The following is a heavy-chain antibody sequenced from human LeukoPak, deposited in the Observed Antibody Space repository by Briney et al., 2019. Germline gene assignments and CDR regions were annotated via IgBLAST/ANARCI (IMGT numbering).Heavy chain of an antibody. CDR1: GFTFDDYT. CDR2: ISWDGGST. CDR3: AKDGVWFGELPYFDY. V-gene: IGHV3-43*01. J-gene: IGHJ4*02. Sequence: GGSLRLSCAASGFTFDDYTMHWVRQAPGKGLEWVSLISWDGGSTYYADSVKGRFTISRDNSKNTLYLQMNSLRAEDTAVYYCAKDGVWFGELPYFDYWGQGTLVTVSS. D-gene: IGHD3-10*01.